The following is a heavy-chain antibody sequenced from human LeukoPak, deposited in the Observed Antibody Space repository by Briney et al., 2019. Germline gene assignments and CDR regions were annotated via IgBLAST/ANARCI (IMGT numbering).Heavy chain of an antibody. V-gene: IGHV3-23*01. Sequence: ETLSLTCTVSGGSISSYYWSWVRQAPGKGLEWVSAISGSGGSTYYADSVKGRFTISRDNSKNTLYLQMNSLRAEDAAVYYCAKDNGGDRYFDYWGQGTLVTVSS. J-gene: IGHJ4*02. CDR1: GGSISSYY. D-gene: IGHD2-8*01. CDR3: AKDNGGDRYFDY. CDR2: ISGSGGST.